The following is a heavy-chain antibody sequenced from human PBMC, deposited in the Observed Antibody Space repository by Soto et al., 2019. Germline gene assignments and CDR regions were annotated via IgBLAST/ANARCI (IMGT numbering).Heavy chain of an antibody. CDR3: ARRRLYCSGGSCYGTNDLDF. D-gene: IGHD2-15*01. V-gene: IGHV3-9*01. J-gene: IGHJ4*02. Sequence: TGGSLRLSCVGTGLNFDDFAMHWVRQAPGKGLEWVSGITWNSRVLAYADSVKGRFTISRDNARNSLYLQMDSLRDEDTALYYCARRRLYCSGGSCYGTNDLDFWGQGTKVTVSS. CDR1: GLNFDDFA. CDR2: ITWNSRVL.